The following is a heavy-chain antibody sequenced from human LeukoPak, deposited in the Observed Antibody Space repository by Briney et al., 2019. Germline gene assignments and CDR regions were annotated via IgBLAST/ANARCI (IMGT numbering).Heavy chain of an antibody. V-gene: IGHV3-23*01. CDR3: AKNGGYYGSGSYSGDY. D-gene: IGHD3-10*01. Sequence: GGSLRLSCAASGFTFSGYGMSWVRQAPGKGLEWVSVISGSGGSTYYADSVRGRFTISRDNSKNTLYLQMNSLRGEDTAVYYCAKNGGYYGSGSYSGDYWGQGTLVTVSS. CDR2: ISGSGGST. CDR1: GFTFSGYG. J-gene: IGHJ4*02.